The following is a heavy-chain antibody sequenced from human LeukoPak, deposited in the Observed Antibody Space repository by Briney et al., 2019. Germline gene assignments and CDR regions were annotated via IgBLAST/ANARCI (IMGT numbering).Heavy chain of an antibody. J-gene: IGHJ4*02. CDR1: GFTFSGAW. D-gene: IGHD6-13*01. CDR2: ISHIGSYI. Sequence: PGGSLRLSCTASGFTFSGAWMNWVRQAPGKGLEWVSSISHIGSYIYYSDSVKGRFTISRDNAKDSLYLQMNSLRAEDTAVYFCARDWGSWDFDFWGRGTLVTVSS. V-gene: IGHV3-21*01. CDR3: ARDWGSWDFDF.